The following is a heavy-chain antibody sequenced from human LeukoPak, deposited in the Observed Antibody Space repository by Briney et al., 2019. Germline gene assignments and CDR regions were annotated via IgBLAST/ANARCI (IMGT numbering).Heavy chain of an antibody. CDR2: IYTSGST. J-gene: IGHJ6*03. D-gene: IGHD3-3*01. CDR1: GGSISSGSYY. Sequence: SETLSLTCTVSGGSISSGSYYWSWIRQPAGKGLEWIGRIYTSGSTNYNPSLKSRVTISVDTSKNQFSLKLSSVTAADTAVYYCARAHSGVAGGYYYYYMDVWGKGTTVTVSS. V-gene: IGHV4-61*02. CDR3: ARAHSGVAGGYYYYYMDV.